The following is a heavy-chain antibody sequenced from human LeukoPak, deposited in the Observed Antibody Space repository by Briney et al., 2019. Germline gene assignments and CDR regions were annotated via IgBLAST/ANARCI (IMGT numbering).Heavy chain of an antibody. J-gene: IGHJ6*02. V-gene: IGHV3-21*04. CDR1: GFTFSTSS. Sequence: GGSLRLSCAASGFTFSTSSMNWVRQAPGKGLEWVSSITSGRDYISYADSVRGRFTMSRANAKNSLYLQLNSLRAEDTAVYYCARDWVVVVPAANVYYYYYGMDVWGQGTTVTVSS. CDR2: ITSGRDYI. CDR3: ARDWVVVVPAANVYYYYYGMDV. D-gene: IGHD2-2*01.